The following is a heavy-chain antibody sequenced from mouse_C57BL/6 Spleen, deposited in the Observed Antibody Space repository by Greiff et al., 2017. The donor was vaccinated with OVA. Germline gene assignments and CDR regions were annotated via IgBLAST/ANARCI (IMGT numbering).Heavy chain of an antibody. CDR1: GYTFTSYW. J-gene: IGHJ4*01. CDR3: AREGGYGSSYPFYAMDY. CDR2: INPSNGGT. Sequence: VQLQQPGTELVKPGASVKLSCKASGYTFTSYWMHWVKQRPGQGLEWIGNINPSNGGTNYNEKFKSKATLTVDKSSSTAYMQLSSLTSEDSAVYYCAREGGYGSSYPFYAMDYWGQGTSVTVSS. D-gene: IGHD1-1*01. V-gene: IGHV1-53*01.